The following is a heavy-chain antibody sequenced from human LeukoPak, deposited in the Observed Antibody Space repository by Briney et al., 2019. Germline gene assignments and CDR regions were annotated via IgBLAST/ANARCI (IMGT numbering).Heavy chain of an antibody. J-gene: IGHJ6*02. Sequence: GGSLRLSCAASGFTFSDYYMSWIRQAPGKGLEWVAVIWYDGSNKYYADSVKGRFTISRDNSKNTLYLQMNSLRAEDTAVYYCARDLEYYGMDVWGQGTTVTVSS. CDR2: IWYDGSNK. D-gene: IGHD3-3*01. CDR3: ARDLEYYGMDV. V-gene: IGHV3-33*08. CDR1: GFTFSDYY.